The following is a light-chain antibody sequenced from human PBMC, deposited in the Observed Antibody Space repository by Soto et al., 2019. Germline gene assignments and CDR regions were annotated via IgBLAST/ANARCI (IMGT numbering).Light chain of an antibody. CDR2: DVS. J-gene: IGKJ2*01. Sequence: EIVLTQSPGTLSLSPGERATLSCRASQSVRSSFFAWYQQKPGQAPRLLIYDVSVRATGISDRFRGSGSGTDFTLTINRLEPEDFAVYYCQQYENSVMYTFGQATKLEIK. CDR1: QSVRSSF. CDR3: QQYENSVMYT. V-gene: IGKV3-20*01.